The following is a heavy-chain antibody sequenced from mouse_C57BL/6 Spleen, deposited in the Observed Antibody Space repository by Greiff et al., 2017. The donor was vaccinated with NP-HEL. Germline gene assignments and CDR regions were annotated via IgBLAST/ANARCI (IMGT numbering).Heavy chain of an antibody. CDR3: ARRGLRRDYAMDY. J-gene: IGHJ4*01. V-gene: IGHV1-50*01. CDR1: GYTFTSYW. Sequence: QVQLQQPGAELVKPGASVKLSCKASGYTFTSYWMQWVKPRPGQGLEWIGEIDPSDSYTNYNQKFKGKATLTVDTSSSTAYMQLSSLTSADSAVYYCARRGLRRDYAMDYWGQGTSVTVSS. D-gene: IGHD2-4*01. CDR2: IDPSDSYT.